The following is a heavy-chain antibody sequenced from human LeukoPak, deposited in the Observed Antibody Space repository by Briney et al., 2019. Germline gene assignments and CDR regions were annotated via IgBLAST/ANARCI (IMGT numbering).Heavy chain of an antibody. J-gene: IGHJ3*02. V-gene: IGHV1-2*02. Sequence: ASVKVSCKASGYTFTGYYMHWVRQAPGQGLEWMGWINPNSGGTNYAQKFQGRVTMTRDTYISTAYMELSRLRSDDTAVYYCARGSYGPIFYYGSGSYSHAFDIWGQGTMVTVSS. CDR2: INPNSGGT. CDR1: GYTFTGYY. D-gene: IGHD3-10*01. CDR3: ARGSYGPIFYYGSGSYSHAFDI.